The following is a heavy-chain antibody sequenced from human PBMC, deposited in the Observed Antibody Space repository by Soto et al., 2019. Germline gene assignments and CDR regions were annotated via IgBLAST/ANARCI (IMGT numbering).Heavy chain of an antibody. Sequence: ASVKVSCQASGDTFTTNYLHWVRQAPGQGLEWMGRINPNNGATLYAQEFQGRLTMTTDTSTSTAYMDLGSLTSDDTALYYCAMVDNYVTPTPQDVWGQGTTVTVSS. CDR1: GDTFTTNY. CDR2: INPNNGAT. V-gene: IGHV1-46*01. CDR3: AMVDNYVTPTPQDV. J-gene: IGHJ6*02. D-gene: IGHD3-16*01.